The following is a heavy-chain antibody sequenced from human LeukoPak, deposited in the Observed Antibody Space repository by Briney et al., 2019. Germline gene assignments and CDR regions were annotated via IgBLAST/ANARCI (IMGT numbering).Heavy chain of an antibody. Sequence: SETLSLTCAVYGGSFSGYYWSWIRQPPGKGLERIGEINHSGSTNYNPSLKSRVTISVDTSKKQFSLKLSSVTAADTAVYYCVTYYFDSSGPKKNYWGQGTLVTVSS. V-gene: IGHV4-34*01. J-gene: IGHJ4*02. CDR2: INHSGST. CDR3: VTYYFDSSGPKKNY. CDR1: GGSFSGYY. D-gene: IGHD3-22*01.